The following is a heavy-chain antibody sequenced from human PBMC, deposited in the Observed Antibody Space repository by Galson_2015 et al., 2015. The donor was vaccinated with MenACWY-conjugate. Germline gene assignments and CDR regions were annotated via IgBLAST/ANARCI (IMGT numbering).Heavy chain of an antibody. CDR2: INSDGSST. V-gene: IGHV3-74*01. D-gene: IGHD1-26*01. J-gene: IGHJ4*02. CDR3: ARTGGSPPRGFEY. Sequence: SLRLSCAASGFTFSSYWMHWVRQAPGKGLVWVSRINSDGSSTSYADSVKGRFTISRDHAKNTLYLQMNSLRAEDTAVYYCARTGGSPPRGFEYWGQGTLVTVSS. CDR1: GFTFSSYW.